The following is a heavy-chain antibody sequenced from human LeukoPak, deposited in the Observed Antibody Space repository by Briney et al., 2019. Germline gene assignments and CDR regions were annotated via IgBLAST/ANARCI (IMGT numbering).Heavy chain of an antibody. CDR3: ARGFWSGYYFDY. CDR1: GGTFSSYA. J-gene: IGHJ4*02. D-gene: IGHD3-3*01. CDR2: IIPIFGTV. V-gene: IGHV1-69*05. Sequence: ASVKVSCKASGGTFSSYAISWVRQAPGQGLEWMGRIIPIFGTVNYAQKFQGRVTITTDESTSTAYMELSSLRSEDTAVYYCARGFWSGYYFDYWGQGTLVTVSS.